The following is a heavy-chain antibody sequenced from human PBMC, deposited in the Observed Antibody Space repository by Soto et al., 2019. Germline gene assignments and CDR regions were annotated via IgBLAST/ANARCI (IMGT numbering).Heavy chain of an antibody. CDR2: INAGNGNT. CDR1: GYTFTSYA. Sequence: QVQLVQSGAEVKKPGASVKVSCKASGYTFTSYAMHWVRQAPGQRLEWMGWINAGNGNTKYSQKFQGRVTITRDTTASTAYMELSSPTTEEPAVEYWAGGTGLYVCRPWGQGTLVTVSS. CDR3: AGGTGLYVCRP. V-gene: IGHV1-3*01. J-gene: IGHJ5*02. D-gene: IGHD1-1*01.